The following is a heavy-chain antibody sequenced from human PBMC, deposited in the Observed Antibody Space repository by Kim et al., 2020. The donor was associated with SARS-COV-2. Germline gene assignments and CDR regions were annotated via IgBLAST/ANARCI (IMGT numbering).Heavy chain of an antibody. D-gene: IGHD4-17*01. V-gene: IGHV3-23*01. CDR1: GFTFSSYA. Sequence: GGSLRLSCAASGFTFSSYAMSWVRQAPGKGLEWVSAISGSGGSTYYADSVKGRFTISRDNSKNTLYLQMNSLRAEDTAVYYCAKPGWGTVTYGNYYYGMDVWGQGTTVTVSS. J-gene: IGHJ6*02. CDR2: ISGSGGST. CDR3: AKPGWGTVTYGNYYYGMDV.